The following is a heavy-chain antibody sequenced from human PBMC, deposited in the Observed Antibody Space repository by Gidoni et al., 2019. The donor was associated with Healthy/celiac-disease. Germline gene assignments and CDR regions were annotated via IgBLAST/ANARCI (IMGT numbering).Heavy chain of an antibody. J-gene: IGHJ4*02. CDR1: GFTFSRYW. D-gene: IGHD3-16*01. V-gene: IGHV3-7*03. Sequence: EVQLVESGGGVVKHGGSLRLSCAASGFTFSRYWMSWGRQAPGKGREWVANIKQDGSEKYYVHSVNGRFTISSDNVKNSLYLQMNSRRAEDTAVYYCAREGAGYYFDYWGQGTLVTVSS. CDR3: AREGAGYYFDY. CDR2: IKQDGSEK.